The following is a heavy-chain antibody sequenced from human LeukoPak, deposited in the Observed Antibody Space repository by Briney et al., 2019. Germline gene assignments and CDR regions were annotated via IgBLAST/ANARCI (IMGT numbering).Heavy chain of an antibody. J-gene: IGHJ4*02. Sequence: PSETLSLTCAVYGGSFSGYYWSWIRQPPGKGLEWIGEINHSGSTNYNPSLTSRVTISVDTSKTQFSLKLSSVTAADTAVYYCARASSIGYSYGKDFDYWGQGTLVTVSS. D-gene: IGHD5-18*01. CDR2: INHSGST. CDR3: ARASSIGYSYGKDFDY. V-gene: IGHV4-34*01. CDR1: GGSFSGYY.